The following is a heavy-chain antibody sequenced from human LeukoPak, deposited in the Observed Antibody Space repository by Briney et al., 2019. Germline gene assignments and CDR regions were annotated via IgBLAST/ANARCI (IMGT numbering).Heavy chain of an antibody. J-gene: IGHJ4*02. CDR1: GGSISSYY. D-gene: IGHD3-22*01. CDR2: IYTSGST. V-gene: IGHV4-4*07. Sequence: SETLSLTCTVSGGSISSYYWSWIRQPPGKGLEWIGRIYTSGSTNYNPSLKSRVTMSVDTSKNQFSLKLSSVTAADTAVYYCAREYESTYYYDSSGYAHFDYWGQGTLVTVSS. CDR3: AREYESTYYYDSSGYAHFDY.